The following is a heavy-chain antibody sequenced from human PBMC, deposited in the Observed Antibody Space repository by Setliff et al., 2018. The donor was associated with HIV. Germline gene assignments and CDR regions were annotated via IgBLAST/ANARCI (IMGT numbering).Heavy chain of an antibody. J-gene: IGHJ4*02. CDR2: INHSGST. CDR1: GGSFSGYY. Sequence: LSLPCAVYGGSFSGYYWSLIRQSPGKELVRIGGINHSGSTNYNPSLKSRVAISVDTSKNQFSLKVTSVTAADTALYYCARQFGSGYYFDYGGQETLVTVSS. V-gene: IGHV4-34*01. CDR3: ARQFGSGYYFDY. D-gene: IGHD3-22*01.